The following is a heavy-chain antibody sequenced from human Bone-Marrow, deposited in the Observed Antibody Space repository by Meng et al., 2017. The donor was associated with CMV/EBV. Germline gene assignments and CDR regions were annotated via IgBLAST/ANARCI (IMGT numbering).Heavy chain of an antibody. J-gene: IGHJ4*02. Sequence: QVRLVRSGAGVKKPGASVKVSWKASGYTFTSYGISWVRQAPGQGLEWMGWISAYNGNTNYAQKLQGRVTMTTDTSTSTAYMELRSLRSDDTAVYYCARDRGPYQLLIHFDYWGQGTLVTVSS. CDR3: ARDRGPYQLLIHFDY. D-gene: IGHD2-2*01. CDR2: ISAYNGNT. V-gene: IGHV1-18*01. CDR1: GYTFTSYG.